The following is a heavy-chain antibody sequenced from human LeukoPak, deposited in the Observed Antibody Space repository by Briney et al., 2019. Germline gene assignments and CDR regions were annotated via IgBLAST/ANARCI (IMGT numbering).Heavy chain of an antibody. J-gene: IGHJ4*02. Sequence: SETLSLTCTVSGGSISGYYCSWIRQPPGKRLEWIGYIYYSGGTNYNPSLESRVTMSVDTSKNQFSLKLTSVTAADTAVYYCAGRGYTLNYWGQGTLVTVSS. V-gene: IGHV4-59*01. CDR1: GGSISGYY. D-gene: IGHD1-1*01. CDR2: IYYSGGT. CDR3: AGRGYTLNY.